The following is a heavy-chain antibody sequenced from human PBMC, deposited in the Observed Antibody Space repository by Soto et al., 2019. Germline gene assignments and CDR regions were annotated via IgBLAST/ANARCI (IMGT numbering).Heavy chain of an antibody. CDR1: GFIFTDHW. J-gene: IGHJ4*02. V-gene: IGHV3-74*01. CDR3: ARGDCSGPSCFVGGTH. CDR2: INSGGTRV. Sequence: EVHLAESGGGLVQPGGSLRLSCVASGFIFTDHWMHWVRQAPGKALVWVARINSGGTRVNYADFVKGRFTISRDNAQDTLYLRMTSLGVDDTAVYYCARGDCSGPSCFVGGTHWGQGTLVTVSS. D-gene: IGHD2-2*01.